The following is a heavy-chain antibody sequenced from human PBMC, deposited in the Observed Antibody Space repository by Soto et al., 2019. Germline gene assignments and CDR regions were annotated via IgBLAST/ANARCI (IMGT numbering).Heavy chain of an antibody. CDR3: ARAPIVPAGTRRYYDYLMDL. J-gene: IGHJ6*02. D-gene: IGHD2-2*01. CDR2: IMPIFGLL. V-gene: IGHV1-69*17. Sequence: QEQLEQSGPEVKKPGSSVKVSCKASGDTFSKYTITWVRQAPGQGLEWMGGIMPIFGLLSYAQKFQGRVTFTTDKSTNTANMELSILRSEDTAVYYCARAPIVPAGTRRYYDYLMDLWGQGTTVTVSS. CDR1: GDTFSKYT.